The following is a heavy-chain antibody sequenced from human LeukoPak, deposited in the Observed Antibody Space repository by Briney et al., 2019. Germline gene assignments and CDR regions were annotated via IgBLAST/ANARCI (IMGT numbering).Heavy chain of an antibody. CDR2: INTDGSST. Sequence: GGSLRLSCTASGFTFSSYWMHWVRQAPGKGLVWVSHINTDGSSTNYADSVKGRFTISRDNAKNTLYLQMNSLRAEDTAVYYCARDFGGGSYYFDYWGQGTLVTVSS. V-gene: IGHV3-74*01. CDR1: GFTFSSYW. CDR3: ARDFGGGSYYFDY. J-gene: IGHJ4*02. D-gene: IGHD2-15*01.